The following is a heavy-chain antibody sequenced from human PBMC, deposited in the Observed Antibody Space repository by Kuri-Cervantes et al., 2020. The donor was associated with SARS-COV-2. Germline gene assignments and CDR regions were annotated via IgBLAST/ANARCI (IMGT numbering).Heavy chain of an antibody. CDR2: ISHGGST. V-gene: IGHV4-38-2*02. J-gene: IGHJ3*02. D-gene: IGHD3-3*01. Sequence: ESLKISCTVSGYSISSGSYWGWVRQPPGKGLEWIGMISHGGSTYYNPSLKSRITISVDTSKNQFSLKLSSVTAADTAVYYCARGYPAITIFGVVTLHDAFDIWGQGTMVTVSS. CDR1: GYSISSGSY. CDR3: ARGYPAITIFGVVTLHDAFDI.